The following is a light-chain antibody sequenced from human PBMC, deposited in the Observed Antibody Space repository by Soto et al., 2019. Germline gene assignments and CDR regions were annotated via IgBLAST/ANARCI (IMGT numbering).Light chain of an antibody. CDR1: QSVSNNY. CDR3: QQYGSTPYT. V-gene: IGKV3-20*01. J-gene: IGKJ5*01. Sequence: EIVLTQSPGTLSLSPGERATLSCRASQSVSNNYLAWYRQKPGQAPRLLIYGASKRATGIPDRFSGSGSVTDFTLSVNRLEPEDVAVYYCQQYGSTPYTFGQVTRLEIK. CDR2: GAS.